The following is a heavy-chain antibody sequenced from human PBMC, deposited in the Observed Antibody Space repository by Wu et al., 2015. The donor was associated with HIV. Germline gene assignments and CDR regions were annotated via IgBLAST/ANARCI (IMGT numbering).Heavy chain of an antibody. CDR1: GYTFTGYY. D-gene: IGHD3-10*01. V-gene: IGHV1-2*02. J-gene: IGHJ6*03. CDR3: ARDFSGFYYYMDV. CDR2: INSKSGDT. Sequence: QVQLVQSGAEVKKPGASVKVSCKTSGYTFTGYYMHWVRQAPGQGLEWMGWINSKSGDTNYAQKFQGRVTMTRDTSISTAYMELSRLRSDDTAVYFCARDFSGFYYYMDVWGKGTTVTVSS.